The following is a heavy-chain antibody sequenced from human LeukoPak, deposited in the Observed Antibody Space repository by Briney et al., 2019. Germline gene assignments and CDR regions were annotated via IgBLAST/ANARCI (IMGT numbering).Heavy chain of an antibody. CDR1: GGSFSGYY. Sequence: PSETLSLTCAVYGGSFSGYYWSWIRQPPGKGLEWIGEINHSGSTNYNPSLKSRVIISVDTSKNQFSLKLSSVTAADTAVYYCARGEVTKVRGVIRYLYYFDYWGQGTLVTVSS. J-gene: IGHJ4*02. V-gene: IGHV4-34*01. CDR3: ARGEVTKVRGVIRYLYYFDY. CDR2: INHSGST. D-gene: IGHD3-10*01.